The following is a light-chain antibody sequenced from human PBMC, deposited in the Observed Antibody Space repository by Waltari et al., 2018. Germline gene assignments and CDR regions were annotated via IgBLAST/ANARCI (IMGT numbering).Light chain of an antibody. Sequence: QSAPTQPPSASGSLGQSVTISCTGTSSDVGGYNYVSWYQHHPGKGPKLLIYEVTKRPSGVPDRVSGSRSGNTASLTVSGLQAEDEADYYCTSYTGSNLVFGGGTKLTVL. V-gene: IGLV2-8*01. CDR1: SSDVGGYNY. J-gene: IGLJ3*02. CDR3: TSYTGSNLV. CDR2: EVT.